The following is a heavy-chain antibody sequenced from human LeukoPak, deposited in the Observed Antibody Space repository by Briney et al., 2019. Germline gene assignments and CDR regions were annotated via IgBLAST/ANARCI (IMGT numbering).Heavy chain of an antibody. J-gene: IGHJ6*02. D-gene: IGHD1-26*01. Sequence: PETLSLTCTVSGGSISSYYWSWIRQPPGKGLEWIGYIYYSGSTNYNPSLKSRVTISVDTSKNQFSLKLSSVTAADTAVYYCARARSGKNYYSGMDVWAQGTTVTVSS. CDR2: IYYSGST. V-gene: IGHV4-59*01. CDR3: ARARSGKNYYSGMDV. CDR1: GGSISSYY.